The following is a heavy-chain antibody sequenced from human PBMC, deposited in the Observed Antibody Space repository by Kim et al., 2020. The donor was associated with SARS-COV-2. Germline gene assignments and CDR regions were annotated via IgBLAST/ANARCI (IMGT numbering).Heavy chain of an antibody. Sequence: ASVKVSCKASGYTFTGYYMYWVRQAPGQGLEWMGWINPNSGGTNYAQKFQGRVTMTRDTAISTAYMELSRLRSDDTAVYYCASTLAAAGYNWFDPGGQGTLVTVSS. J-gene: IGHJ5*02. CDR2: INPNSGGT. V-gene: IGHV1-2*02. D-gene: IGHD6-13*01. CDR3: ASTLAAAGYNWFDP. CDR1: GYTFTGYY.